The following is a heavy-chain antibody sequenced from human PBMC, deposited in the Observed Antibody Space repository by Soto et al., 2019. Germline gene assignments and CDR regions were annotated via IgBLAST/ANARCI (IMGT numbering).Heavy chain of an antibody. J-gene: IGHJ4*02. Sequence: GSLRLSCATPDFTFRNYWMNWVRQAPGKGLEWVANIKPDGSATNYVDSVKGRFTISRDNVRNSVPLQMNSLRVEDTAVYFCFGGNGGPQWGQGTLVTVSS. D-gene: IGHD3-16*01. CDR1: DFTFRNYW. CDR3: FGGNGGPQ. CDR2: IKPDGSAT. V-gene: IGHV3-7*03.